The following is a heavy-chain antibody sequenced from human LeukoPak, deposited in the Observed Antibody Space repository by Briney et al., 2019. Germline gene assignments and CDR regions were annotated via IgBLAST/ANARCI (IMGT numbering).Heavy chain of an antibody. CDR3: ARDDYGGNLDY. D-gene: IGHD4-23*01. CDR2: TNGGGNT. J-gene: IGHJ4*02. CDR1: GFTFSGYA. V-gene: IGHV3-21*06. Sequence: GGSLRLSCAASGFTFSGYAMNWVRQAPGKGLEWVSSTNGGGNTFYADSVKGRFAISRDNAKNSLYLQMNGLRAEDTAVYYCARDDYGGNLDYWGQGTLVTVSS.